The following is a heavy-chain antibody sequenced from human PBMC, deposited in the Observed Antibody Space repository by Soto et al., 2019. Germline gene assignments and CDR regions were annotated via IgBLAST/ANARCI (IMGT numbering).Heavy chain of an antibody. J-gene: IGHJ4*02. CDR3: ARGPWSSSWYFDY. Sequence: WPILSLTCAISGDSVASHSAAWNWIRQSPSRGLEWLGRTYYRSKWYNANAVSVKSRITINPDTSTNQFSLQLNSVTPDATAVYYRARGPWSSSWYFDYWGQGTLATVSS. V-gene: IGHV6-1*01. CDR1: GDSVASHSAA. D-gene: IGHD6-13*01. CDR2: TYYRSKWYN.